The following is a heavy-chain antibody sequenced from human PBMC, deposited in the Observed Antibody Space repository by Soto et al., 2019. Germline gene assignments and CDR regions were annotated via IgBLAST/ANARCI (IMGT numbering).Heavy chain of an antibody. Sequence: PSETLSLTCAVYGGSFSGYYWSWIRQPPGKGLEWIGEINHSGSTNYNPSLKSRVTISVDTSKNQFSLKLSSVTAADTAVYYCARVNSSSWYRVRPNWFDPWGQGTLVTVSS. D-gene: IGHD6-13*01. CDR3: ARVNSSSWYRVRPNWFDP. CDR1: GGSFSGYY. J-gene: IGHJ5*02. CDR2: INHSGST. V-gene: IGHV4-34*01.